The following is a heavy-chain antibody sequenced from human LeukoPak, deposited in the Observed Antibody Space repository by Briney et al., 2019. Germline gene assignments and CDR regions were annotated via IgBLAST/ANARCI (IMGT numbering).Heavy chain of an antibody. Sequence: SSSSTIYYADSVKGRFTISRDNAKNSLYLQMNSLRAEDTAVYYCAREVPGYSSSWPYYFDYWGQGTLVTVSS. V-gene: IGHV3-48*04. D-gene: IGHD6-13*01. CDR3: AREVPGYSSSWPYYFDY. J-gene: IGHJ4*02. CDR2: SSSSTI.